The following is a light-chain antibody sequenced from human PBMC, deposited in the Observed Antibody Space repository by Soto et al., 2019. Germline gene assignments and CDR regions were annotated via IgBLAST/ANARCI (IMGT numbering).Light chain of an antibody. CDR3: QLRSNWPPTWK. CDR1: QSISSY. V-gene: IGKV3-11*01. J-gene: IGKJ1*01. CDR2: DAS. Sequence: EIVLTQSPATLSLSPGERATLSCRASQSISSYLAWYQHKPAQAPRLLIYDASTRAAGIPARFSGSGSGTDFTLNNSSLEPEDFSVYFCQLRSNWPPTWKFGQGTKVEVK.